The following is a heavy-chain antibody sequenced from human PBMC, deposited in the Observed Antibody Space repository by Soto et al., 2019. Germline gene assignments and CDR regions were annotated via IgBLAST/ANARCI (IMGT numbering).Heavy chain of an antibody. CDR2: ISAYNGNT. Sequence: SWCSSWAQQETRQGLEWMGWISAYNGNTNYAQKLQGRVTMTTDTSTSTAYMELRSLRSDDTAVYYCARGSYSLVVADAIRYPYSGLAVWRHGTTVPVS. CDR3: ARGSYSLVVADAIRYPYSGLAV. CDR1: SWC. D-gene: IGHD2-2*02. J-gene: IGHJ6*02. V-gene: IGHV1-18*01.